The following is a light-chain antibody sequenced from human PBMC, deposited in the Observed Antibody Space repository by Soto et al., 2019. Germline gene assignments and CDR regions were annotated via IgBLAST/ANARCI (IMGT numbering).Light chain of an antibody. Sequence: EIVLTQSPGTLSLSPGERATLSCRASQSVSSSYLAWYQQKPAQAPRLLIDGASSTATGIPDRFSGSGSGTDFTLTISRLEPEDFAVYYCQQYGSSPETCGQGTKLEIK. CDR2: GAS. CDR1: QSVSSSY. CDR3: QQYGSSPET. J-gene: IGKJ1*01. V-gene: IGKV3-20*01.